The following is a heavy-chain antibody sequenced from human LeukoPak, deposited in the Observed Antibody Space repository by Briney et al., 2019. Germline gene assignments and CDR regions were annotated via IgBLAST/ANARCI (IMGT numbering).Heavy chain of an antibody. Sequence: GGSLRLSCAASGTTFEDYAMHWVRQAPGKGLEWVSFISGDGGTTYYADSVKGRFTISRHNSKNTLYLQMNSLRAEDTAVYYCARGYYDSSGYYHDAFDIWGQGTMVTVSS. CDR1: GTTFEDYA. CDR3: ARGYYDSSGYYHDAFDI. V-gene: IGHV3-43*02. CDR2: ISGDGGTT. J-gene: IGHJ3*02. D-gene: IGHD3-22*01.